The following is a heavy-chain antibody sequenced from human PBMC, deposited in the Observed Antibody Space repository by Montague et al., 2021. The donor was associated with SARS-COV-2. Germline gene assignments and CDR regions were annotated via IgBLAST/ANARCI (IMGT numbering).Heavy chain of an antibody. CDR3: AGTYDYASGSLFDP. J-gene: IGHJ5*02. CDR1: GGSISSANYH. CDR2: FYTSGST. Sequence: TLSLTCTVSGGSISSANYHWSWIRQPAGKGLEWIGRFYTSGSTYFNPSLNSRDTISADTSKNQFSLKLSSVTAADTAVYYCAGTYDYASGSLFDPWGQGTLVTVSS. D-gene: IGHD3-10*01. V-gene: IGHV4-61*02.